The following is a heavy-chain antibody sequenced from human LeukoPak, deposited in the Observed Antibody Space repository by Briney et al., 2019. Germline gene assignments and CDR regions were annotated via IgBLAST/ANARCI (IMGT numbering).Heavy chain of an antibody. D-gene: IGHD6-19*01. J-gene: IGHJ4*02. CDR1: GFTFSNYA. Sequence: GSLRLSCAASGFTFSNYAMSWVRHAPGKGLEWVSTISGGGITTYYADSAKGRFTISRDNSKNTMFLQMNSLRADDTAVYYCPRQSYASGWNPFDYWGQGILVTVS. CDR2: ISGGGITT. V-gene: IGHV3-23*01. CDR3: PRQSYASGWNPFDY.